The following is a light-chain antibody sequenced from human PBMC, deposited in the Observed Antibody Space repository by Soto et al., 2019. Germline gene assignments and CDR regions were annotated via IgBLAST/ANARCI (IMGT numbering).Light chain of an antibody. CDR3: LQYNSHRYT. CDR1: QSSNKW. CDR2: KAS. V-gene: IGKV1-5*03. J-gene: IGKJ2*01. Sequence: DNQMTQSPATLSAPVGQRVTITCRASQSSNKWLAWYQQQPGKAPKLLIYKASSLQSGVASRFSGSGSGKEFTLTISSLQPDDFATYDCLQYNSHRYTVGQGTKLEIK.